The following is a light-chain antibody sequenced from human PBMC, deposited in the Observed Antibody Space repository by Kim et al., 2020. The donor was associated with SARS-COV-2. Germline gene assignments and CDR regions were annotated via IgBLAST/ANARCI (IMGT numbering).Light chain of an antibody. CDR1: QSVLYSSNNKNY. CDR2: WAS. CDR3: QQYYSTLT. J-gene: IGKJ4*01. V-gene: IGKV4-1*01. Sequence: RATINCKSSQSVLYSSNNKNYLAWYQQKPGQPPKLLIYWASTRESGVPDRFGGSGSGTDFTLTISSLQAEDVAIYYCQQYYSTLTFGGGTKVEIK.